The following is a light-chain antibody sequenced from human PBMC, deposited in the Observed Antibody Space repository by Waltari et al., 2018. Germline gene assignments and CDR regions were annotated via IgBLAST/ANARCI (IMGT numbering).Light chain of an antibody. Sequence: GERATINCNSSQSVLYSSNNKNYFAWYQQKPGQPPKLLIYWASTRESGVPDRFSGSGSGTDFTLTISSLQAEDVAVYYCQQYYSTPLTFGGGTKVEIK. CDR2: WAS. J-gene: IGKJ4*01. CDR1: QSVLYSSNNKNY. V-gene: IGKV4-1*01. CDR3: QQYYSTPLT.